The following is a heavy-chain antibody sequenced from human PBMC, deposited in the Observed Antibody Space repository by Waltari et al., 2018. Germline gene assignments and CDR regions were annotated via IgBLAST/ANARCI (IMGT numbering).Heavy chain of an antibody. CDR2: IGGSVRST. D-gene: IGHD3-16*01. V-gene: IGHV4-4*02. CDR3: AREAYNTWSYYYGLDV. J-gene: IGHJ6*02. Sequence: QVQLQESGPGLVKPSETLSLTCDVFGASISSSNWWSWIRQTPGRGLEWIGNIGGSVRSTYYNPSLKSRVTISKDTSKNQLSLILRSLTAADTAVYYCAREAYNTWSYYYGLDVWGHGVVVTVS. CDR1: GASISSSNW.